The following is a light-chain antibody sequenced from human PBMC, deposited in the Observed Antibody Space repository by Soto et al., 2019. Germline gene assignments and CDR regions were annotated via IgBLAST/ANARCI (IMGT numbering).Light chain of an antibody. CDR2: DVS. CDR3: SSYTSVNTQI. Sequence: QSVLTQPASVSASRGQSITISCTGTSSDVGGYDYVSWYQQHPGKAPKLMIFDVSIRPSGASTRFSGSKSGNTASLTISGLQAEDEADYYCSSYTSVNTQIFGSGTKLTVL. CDR1: SSDVGGYDY. V-gene: IGLV2-14*03. J-gene: IGLJ1*01.